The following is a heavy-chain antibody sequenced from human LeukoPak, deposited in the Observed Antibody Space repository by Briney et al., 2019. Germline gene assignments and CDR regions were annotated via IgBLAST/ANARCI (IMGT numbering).Heavy chain of an antibody. Sequence: SETLSLTCTVSGGSISSSSYYWGWIRQPPGTGLEWIGSIYYSGSTYYNPSLKSRVTISVDTSKNQFSLKLSSVTAADTAVYYCASRITIFGVVAYFDYWGQGTLVTVSS. CDR2: IYYSGST. D-gene: IGHD3-3*01. V-gene: IGHV4-39*01. J-gene: IGHJ4*02. CDR3: ASRITIFGVVAYFDY. CDR1: GGSISSSSYY.